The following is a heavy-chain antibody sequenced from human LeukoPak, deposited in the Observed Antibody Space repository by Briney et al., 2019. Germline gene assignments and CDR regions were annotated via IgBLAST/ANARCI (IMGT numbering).Heavy chain of an antibody. Sequence: GGSLRLSCAASGFTFSSYSMNWVRQAPGKGLEWVSSISSSSSYIYYADSVKGRFTISRDNAKNSLYLQMNSLRAEDTAVYYCAREDHSGYDKHFDYWGQGTLVTVSS. J-gene: IGHJ4*02. CDR2: ISSSSSYI. V-gene: IGHV3-21*01. CDR1: GFTFSSYS. CDR3: AREDHSGYDKHFDY. D-gene: IGHD5-12*01.